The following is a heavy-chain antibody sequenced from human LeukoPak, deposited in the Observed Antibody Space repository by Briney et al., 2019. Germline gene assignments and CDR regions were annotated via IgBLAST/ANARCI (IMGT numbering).Heavy chain of an antibody. D-gene: IGHD2-8*02. CDR1: GGSISTSRYY. J-gene: IGHJ4*02. CDR2: INYSGST. Sequence: SETLSLTCTVSGGSISTSRYYWGWIRQSPGKGLEWIGSINYSGSTYYNPSLQIRVTISVDTSKNQFSLSLISVTAADTAVYYCARLDYDAGGSFFDFWGQGTLVTVSS. V-gene: IGHV4-39*01. CDR3: ARLDYDAGGSFFDF.